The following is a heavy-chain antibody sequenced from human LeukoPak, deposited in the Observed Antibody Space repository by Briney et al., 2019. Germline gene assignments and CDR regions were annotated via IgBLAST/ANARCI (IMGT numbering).Heavy chain of an antibody. CDR1: GGSISSGGYS. D-gene: IGHD4-23*01. J-gene: IGHJ5*02. CDR2: IYYSGST. CDR3: ARVFGGPVSRRFDP. Sequence: SQTLSLTCAVSGGSISSGGYSWSWIRQPPGKGLEWIGYIYYSGSTYYNPSLKSRVTISVDTSKNQFSLKLSSVTAADTAVYYCARVFGGPVSRRFDPWGQGTLVTVSS. V-gene: IGHV4-30-4*07.